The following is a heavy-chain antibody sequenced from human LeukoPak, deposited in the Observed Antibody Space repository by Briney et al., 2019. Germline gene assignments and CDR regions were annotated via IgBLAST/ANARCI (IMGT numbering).Heavy chain of an antibody. Sequence: GGSLRLSCAASGFTFSSYGMHWVRQAPGKGLEWVAVIWYDGSNKYYADSVKGRFTISRDNSKNTLYLQMNSLRAEDTAVYYCARDQDDFWSGIPYYYYGMDVRGQGTTVTVSS. J-gene: IGHJ6*02. D-gene: IGHD3-3*01. CDR1: GFTFSSYG. CDR3: ARDQDDFWSGIPYYYYGMDV. CDR2: IWYDGSNK. V-gene: IGHV3-33*01.